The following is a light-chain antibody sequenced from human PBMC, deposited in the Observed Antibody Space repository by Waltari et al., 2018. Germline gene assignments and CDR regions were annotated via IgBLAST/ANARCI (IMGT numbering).Light chain of an antibody. V-gene: IGLV2-14*03. Sequence: QSALTQPASVSGSPGQSLTISCTGTSSDVGSYNYVSWYQQHPGKAPRLLIYDFSYRPSGISERFSGSKSGNVASLTISGLQAEDEADYYCSSCTGTSTLFGTGTEVTVL. J-gene: IGLJ1*01. CDR2: DFS. CDR3: SSCTGTSTL. CDR1: SSDVGSYNY.